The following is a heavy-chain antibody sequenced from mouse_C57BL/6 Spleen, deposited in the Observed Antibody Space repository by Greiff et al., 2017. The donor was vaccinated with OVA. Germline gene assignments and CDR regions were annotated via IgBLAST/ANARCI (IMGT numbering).Heavy chain of an antibody. Sequence: QVQLQQSGPELVKPGASVKISCKASGYAFSSSWMNWVKQRPGKGLEWIGRIYPGDGDTNYNGKFKGKATLTADKSSSTAYMQLRSLTSEDSAVYFCAGPYYYDYDWFAYWGQGTLVTVSA. D-gene: IGHD2-4*01. V-gene: IGHV1-82*01. J-gene: IGHJ3*01. CDR1: GYAFSSSW. CDR2: IYPGDGDT. CDR3: AGPYYYDYDWFAY.